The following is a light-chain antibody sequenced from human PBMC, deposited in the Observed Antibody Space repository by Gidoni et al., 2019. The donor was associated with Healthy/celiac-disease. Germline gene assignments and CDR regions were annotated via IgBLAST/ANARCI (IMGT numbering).Light chain of an antibody. Sequence: DIQMTQSPSSLSASVGDRVTITCQASQDIINYLNWYQQKPGKAPKLLIYDASNLETGVPSRFSGSGSGTDFTFNTSSLQPEDIATYYCQQYDNLPPLFTFGPXTKVDIK. CDR3: QQYDNLPPLFT. V-gene: IGKV1-33*01. CDR2: DAS. CDR1: QDIINY. J-gene: IGKJ3*01.